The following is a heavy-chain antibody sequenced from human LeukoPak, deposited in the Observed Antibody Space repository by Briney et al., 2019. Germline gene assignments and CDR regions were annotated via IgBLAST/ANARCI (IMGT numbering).Heavy chain of an antibody. Sequence: ASVKVSCKASGYTFTGYYMHWVRQAPGQGPEWMGWINPNSGGTNYAQKFQGRVTMTRDTSISTAYMELSRLRSDDTAVYYCARDLLGYCSGGSCYSVWFDPWGQGTLVTVSS. J-gene: IGHJ5*02. V-gene: IGHV1-2*02. CDR3: ARDLLGYCSGGSCYSVWFDP. D-gene: IGHD2-15*01. CDR1: GYTFTGYY. CDR2: INPNSGGT.